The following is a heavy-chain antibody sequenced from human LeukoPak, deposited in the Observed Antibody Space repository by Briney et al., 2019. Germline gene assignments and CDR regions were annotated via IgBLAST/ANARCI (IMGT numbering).Heavy chain of an antibody. Sequence: GASVKVSCKASGYTFTGYYMHWVRQAPGQGLEWMGWINPNSGGTNYAQKFQGRVTMTRDTSISTAYMELSRLRSDDTAVYYCARDLRYLGRYKPLPQHWGQGTLVTVSS. D-gene: IGHD1-1*01. CDR3: ARDLRYLGRYKPLPQH. J-gene: IGHJ1*01. CDR2: INPNSGGT. V-gene: IGHV1-2*02. CDR1: GYTFTGYY.